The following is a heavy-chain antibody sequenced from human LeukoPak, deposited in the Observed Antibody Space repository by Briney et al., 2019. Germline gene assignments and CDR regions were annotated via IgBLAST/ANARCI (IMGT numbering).Heavy chain of an antibody. CDR3: ARGPITIFGPGAFDI. J-gene: IGHJ3*02. CDR2: IYTSGST. Sequence: PSETLSLTCTVSGGSISSGSYYWSWIRQPAWKGLEWIGRIYTSGSTNYNPSLKSRVTISVDTSKNQFSLKLSSVTAADTAVYYCARGPITIFGPGAFDIWGQGTMVAASS. CDR1: GGSISSGSYY. V-gene: IGHV4-61*02. D-gene: IGHD3-3*01.